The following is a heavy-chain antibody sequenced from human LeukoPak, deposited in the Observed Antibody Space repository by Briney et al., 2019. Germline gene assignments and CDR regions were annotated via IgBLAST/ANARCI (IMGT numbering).Heavy chain of an antibody. Sequence: SETLSLTCTVSGGSISSSSYYWGWIRQPPGKGLEWIGSIYYSGSTYYNPSLKSRVTISVDTSKNQFSLKLSSVTAADTAVYYCAGSRDGYSPYYYYYGMDVWGQGTTVTVSS. CDR1: GGSISSSSYY. CDR3: AGSRDGYSPYYYYYGMDV. CDR2: IYYSGST. J-gene: IGHJ6*02. V-gene: IGHV4-39*01. D-gene: IGHD5-24*01.